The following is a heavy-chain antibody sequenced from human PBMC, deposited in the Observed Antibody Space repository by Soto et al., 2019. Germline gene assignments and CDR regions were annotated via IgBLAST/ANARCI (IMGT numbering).Heavy chain of an antibody. CDR2: MNPGSGDT. V-gene: IGHV1-8*01. CDR3: ARMETFGSLNWIDP. Sequence: ASVKVSCKASGYSFTSNDVSWVRQATGQGLEWMGWMNPGSGDTGYAQKFQGRVTMTRDISIATAYMELSSLRSDDTAIYYCARMETFGSLNWIDPWGPAPLLTVSS. CDR1: GYSFTSND. J-gene: IGHJ5*02. D-gene: IGHD3-16*01.